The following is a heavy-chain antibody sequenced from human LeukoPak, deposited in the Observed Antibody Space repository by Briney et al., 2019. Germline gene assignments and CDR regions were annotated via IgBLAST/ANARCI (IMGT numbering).Heavy chain of an antibody. CDR1: GYTFTNSY. J-gene: IGHJ3*01. CDR3: ARIRDGYNV. V-gene: IGHV1-46*01. CDR2: INPGGGNT. D-gene: IGHD5-24*01. Sequence: ASVKVSCKASGYTFTNSYIHWVRQAPGQGLEWMGLINPGGGNTNYAQNFQGRLTMTRDTSTTTVHMELSSLRSEDTAIYYCARIRDGYNVWGQGTVVTVPS.